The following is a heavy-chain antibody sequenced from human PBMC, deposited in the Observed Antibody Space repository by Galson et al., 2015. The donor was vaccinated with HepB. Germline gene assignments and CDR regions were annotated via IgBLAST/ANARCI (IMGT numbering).Heavy chain of an antibody. CDR2: IYYSGST. Sequence: LRLSCAASGFAFSRYAMSWVRQPPGKGLEWIGNIYYSGSTSYNPSLKSRVTMSVDTSKNQFSLKLSSVTAADTTVYYCARVLRYSFYMDVWGKGTTVTVSS. CDR3: ARVLRYSFYMDV. J-gene: IGHJ6*03. V-gene: IGHV4-59*04. CDR1: GFAFSRYA. D-gene: IGHD2-15*01.